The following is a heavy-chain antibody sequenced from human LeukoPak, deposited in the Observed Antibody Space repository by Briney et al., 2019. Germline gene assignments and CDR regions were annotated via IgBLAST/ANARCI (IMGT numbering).Heavy chain of an antibody. CDR2: IRSKAYGGTT. D-gene: IGHD3-10*01. CDR3: IRDFGGHLRNPIDC. CDR1: GFTFGDYA. V-gene: IGHV3-49*04. Sequence: PGRSLRLSCTASGFTFGDYAMSWVRQAPGKGLEWVGLIRSKAYGGTTEYAASVKGRFTISRDDSKSIAYLQMNNLETDDTAVYYCIRDFGGHLRNPIDCWGQGTLVTVSS. J-gene: IGHJ4*02.